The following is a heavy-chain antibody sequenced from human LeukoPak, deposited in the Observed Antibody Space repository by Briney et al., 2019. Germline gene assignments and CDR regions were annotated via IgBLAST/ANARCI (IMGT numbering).Heavy chain of an antibody. Sequence: GGSLRLSCAASGSTFSSYAMSWVRQAPGKGLAWVSSIGSSSNYIYYADSVKGRFTLSRDNAKNSLYLQMNRLKAEDTAIYYCARRIRIVVAATRAYYFDYWGQGTLVTVSS. V-gene: IGHV3-21*01. D-gene: IGHD6-19*01. CDR1: GSTFSSYA. CDR2: IGSSSNYI. CDR3: ARRIRIVVAATRAYYFDY. J-gene: IGHJ4*02.